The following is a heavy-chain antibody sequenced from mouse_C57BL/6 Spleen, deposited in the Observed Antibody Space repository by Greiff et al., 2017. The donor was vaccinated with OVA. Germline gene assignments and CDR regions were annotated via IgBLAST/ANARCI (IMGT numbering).Heavy chain of an antibody. J-gene: IGHJ3*01. CDR1: GYTFTSYW. D-gene: IGHD1-1*01. Sequence: QVQLQQPGAELVRPGSSVKLSCKASGYTFTSYWMDWVKQRPGQGLEWIGNIYPSDSETHYNQKFKDKATLTVDKSSSTAYMQLSSLTSEDSAVYYCSRSNYYDGFAYWGQGTLVTVSA. V-gene: IGHV1-61*01. CDR2: IYPSDSET. CDR3: SRSNYYDGFAY.